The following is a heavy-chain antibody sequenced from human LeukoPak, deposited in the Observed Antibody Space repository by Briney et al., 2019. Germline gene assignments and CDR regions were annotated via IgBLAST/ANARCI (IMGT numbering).Heavy chain of an antibody. Sequence: GGSLRLSCAASGFTFSSYSMNWVRQAPGKGLEWVSSISSSSSYIYYADSVKGRFTISRDNAKNSLYLQMNSLRAEDTAVYYCARDPMFALWFGGPNWFDPWGQGTLVTVSS. D-gene: IGHD3-10*01. CDR1: GFTFSSYS. CDR3: ARDPMFALWFGGPNWFDP. J-gene: IGHJ5*02. V-gene: IGHV3-21*01. CDR2: ISSSSSYI.